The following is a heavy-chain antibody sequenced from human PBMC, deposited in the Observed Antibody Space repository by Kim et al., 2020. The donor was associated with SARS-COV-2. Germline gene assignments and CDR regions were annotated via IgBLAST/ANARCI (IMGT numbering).Heavy chain of an antibody. J-gene: IGHJ4*02. CDR2: ISNSGKTK. CDR1: GDTFSSFE. Sequence: GGSLRLSCAASGDTFSSFELNWVRQAPGKGLEWVSYISNSGKTKYFADFVRGQFTISRDNAKNSLYLHMNSLTAEDTAVYYCARGSGSFYYWGQGTLVTV. CDR3: ARGSGSFYY. V-gene: IGHV3-48*03. D-gene: IGHD1-26*01.